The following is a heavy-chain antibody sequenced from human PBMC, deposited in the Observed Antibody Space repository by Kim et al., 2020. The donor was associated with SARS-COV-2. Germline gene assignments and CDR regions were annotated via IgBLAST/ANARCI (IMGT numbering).Heavy chain of an antibody. CDR2: ISSDGSYK. CDR1: GFTFSAYA. Sequence: GGSLRLSCAASGFTFSAYAMLWVRQAPGKGPEWVAVISSDGSYKFYADSVKGRFTISRDSSENTLYLQMNSLRAEDTAVYYCARPGVVGPTYWFDPWGQGTLVTVSS. D-gene: IGHD1-26*01. CDR3: ARPGVVGPTYWFDP. J-gene: IGHJ5*02. V-gene: IGHV3-30*14.